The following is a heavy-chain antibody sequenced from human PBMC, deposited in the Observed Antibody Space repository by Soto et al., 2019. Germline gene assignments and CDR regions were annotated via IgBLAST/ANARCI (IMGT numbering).Heavy chain of an antibody. CDR1: GFTFSSYS. J-gene: IGHJ4*02. V-gene: IGHV3-21*01. D-gene: IGHD6-13*01. CDR2: ISSSSSYI. Sequence: GGSLRLSCAASGFTFSSYSMNWVRQAPGKGLEWVSSISSSSSYIYYADSVKGRFTISRDNAKNSLYLQMNSLRAEDTAVYYCARDPGYSSSWYLFDYWGQGTLVTVSS. CDR3: ARDPGYSSSWYLFDY.